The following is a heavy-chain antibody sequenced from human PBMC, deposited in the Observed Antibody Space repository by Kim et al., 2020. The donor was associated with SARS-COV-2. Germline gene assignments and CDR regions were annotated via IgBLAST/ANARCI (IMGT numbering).Heavy chain of an antibody. CDR2: ITASGGRT. CDR3: AKDQYYYDSSGYYRGAFDI. CDR1: GFTFSSYA. Sequence: GGSLRLSCAASGFTFSSYAMSWVRQAPGKGLEWVSAITASGGRTNYADSVKGRFTLSRDNSKNTLYLQMNTLRAEDTAVYYCAKDQYYYDSSGYYRGAFDIWGQGTMVSVSS. J-gene: IGHJ3*02. D-gene: IGHD3-22*01. V-gene: IGHV3-23*01.